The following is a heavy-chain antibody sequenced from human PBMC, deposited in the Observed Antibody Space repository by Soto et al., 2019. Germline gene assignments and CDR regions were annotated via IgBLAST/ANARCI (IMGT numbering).Heavy chain of an antibody. CDR2: IYYSGST. V-gene: IGHV4-59*01. CDR3: ARVNDFWTGYYSTNWFDP. D-gene: IGHD3-3*01. CDR1: GGSISSYY. J-gene: IGHJ5*02. Sequence: ETLSLTCTVSGGSISSYYWTWIRQPPGKGLEWIGYIYYSGSTNHNPSLKSRVTISVDTSKNQFSLKLSSVTAADTAVYYCARVNDFWTGYYSTNWFDPWGQGTLVTVSS.